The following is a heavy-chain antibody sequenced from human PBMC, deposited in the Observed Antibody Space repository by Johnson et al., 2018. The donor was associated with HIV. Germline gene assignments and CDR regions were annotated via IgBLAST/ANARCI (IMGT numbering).Heavy chain of an antibody. Sequence: VQLVESGGGLVKPGGSLRLSCAASGFTFDDYGMSWVRQAPGKGLEWVSGINSDGSSSAYADSVRGRFTISRDDAKNTLYLQMNSLRAEDTAVYYCVRGLDIWGQGTEVTVSS. CDR2: INSDGSSS. J-gene: IGHJ3*02. CDR1: GFTFDDYG. CDR3: VRGLDI. V-gene: IGHV3-20*04.